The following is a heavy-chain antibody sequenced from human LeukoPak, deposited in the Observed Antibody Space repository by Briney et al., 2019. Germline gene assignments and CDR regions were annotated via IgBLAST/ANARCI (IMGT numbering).Heavy chain of an antibody. CDR3: ARVERRRSYGAFDI. Sequence: SETLSLTCTVSGGSISSYYWSWIRQPPGKGLEWIGDIYYSGSTNYNPSLKSRVTISVDTSKNQFSLKLSSVTAADTAVYYCARVERRRSYGAFDIWGQGTMVTVSS. CDR1: GGSISSYY. J-gene: IGHJ3*02. V-gene: IGHV4-59*01. CDR2: IYYSGST. D-gene: IGHD1-1*01.